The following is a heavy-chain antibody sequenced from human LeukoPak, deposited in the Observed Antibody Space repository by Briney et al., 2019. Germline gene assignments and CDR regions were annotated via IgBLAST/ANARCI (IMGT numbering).Heavy chain of an antibody. CDR2: ISTGGST. CDR1: GGSISSYY. D-gene: IGHD1-1*01. CDR3: ARDMYNWNDVFAFDI. Sequence: PSETLSLTCTVSGGSISSYYWSWIRQPAGKGLEWIGRISTGGSTNYNPSLKSRVTMSVDTSKNQFSLKLSSVTAADTAVYYCARDMYNWNDVFAFDIWGQGTMVTVSS. V-gene: IGHV4-4*07. J-gene: IGHJ3*02.